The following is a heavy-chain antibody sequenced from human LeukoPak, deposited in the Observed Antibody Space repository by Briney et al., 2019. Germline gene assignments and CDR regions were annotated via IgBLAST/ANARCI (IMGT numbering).Heavy chain of an antibody. CDR3: ARETYYYDSSGYYVFFDY. Sequence: PGGSLRLSCAASGFTFSSYSMNWVRQAPGKGLEWVSSISSSSSYIYYADSVKGRFTISRDNAKNSLYLQMNSLRAEDTAVYYSARETYYYDSSGYYVFFDYWGQGTLVTVSS. V-gene: IGHV3-21*01. CDR1: GFTFSSYS. CDR2: ISSSSSYI. D-gene: IGHD3-22*01. J-gene: IGHJ4*02.